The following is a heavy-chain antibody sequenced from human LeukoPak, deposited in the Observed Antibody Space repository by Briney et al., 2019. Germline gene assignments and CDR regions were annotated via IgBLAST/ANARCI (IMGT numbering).Heavy chain of an antibody. J-gene: IGHJ6*03. Sequence: SETLSLTCTVSGGSISSSSYYWGWIRQPPGKGLEWIGSIYYSGSTYYNPSLKSRVTISVDTSKNQFSLKLSSVTAADTAVYYCASQPKRYCNGGSCFVDFYYMDVWGKGTTVTVSS. V-gene: IGHV4-39*01. CDR3: ASQPKRYCNGGSCFVDFYYMDV. CDR2: IYYSGST. D-gene: IGHD2-15*01. CDR1: GGSISSSSYY.